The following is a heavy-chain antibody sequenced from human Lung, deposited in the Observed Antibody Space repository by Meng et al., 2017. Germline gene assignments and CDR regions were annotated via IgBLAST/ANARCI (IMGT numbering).Heavy chain of an antibody. CDR2: LGAHDGDT. J-gene: IGHJ4*02. CDR3: ARGTPGRSYSDY. D-gene: IGHD3-10*01. CDR1: DYTFTGYG. V-gene: IGHV1-18*01. Sequence: VQPVQSGPEVKKPGAVVKSSCRASDYTFTGYGVSWVRQAPGQGLEWMAWLGAHDGDTSHAPKFQGRVTVSADRPTATAYMELRSLRSDDTAVYYCARGTPGRSYSDYWGQGTLVTVSS.